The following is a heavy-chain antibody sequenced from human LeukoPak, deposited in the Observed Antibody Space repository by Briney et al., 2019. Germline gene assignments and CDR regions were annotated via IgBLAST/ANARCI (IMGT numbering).Heavy chain of an antibody. Sequence: SVTVSCKASGGTFSSYAISWVRQAPGQGLEWMGGFIPIFGTANYAQKFQGRVTITADKSTRTAYMEQSSLRYEDTAVYYWASPLVVKGYCSSTSCVSYYYYYMDVWGKGTTVTVSS. CDR1: GGTFSSYA. D-gene: IGHD2-2*01. CDR3: ASPLVVKGYCSSTSCVSYYYYYMDV. J-gene: IGHJ6*03. V-gene: IGHV1-69*06. CDR2: FIPIFGTA.